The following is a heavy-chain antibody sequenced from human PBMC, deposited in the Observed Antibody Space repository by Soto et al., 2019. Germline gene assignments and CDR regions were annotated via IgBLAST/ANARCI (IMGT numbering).Heavy chain of an antibody. CDR1: GGSVSSDSSY. Sequence: SETLSLTCIVSGGSVSSDSSYWSWIRQPPGKGLEWIGYIYYTGNTDSNPSLKSRVTISVDTSKNQFSLKLRSVTAADAAVYFCARGGYCSGSSCPGYYYYYYGMDVWGLGTTATVSS. CDR3: ARGGYCSGSSCPGYYYYYYGMDV. D-gene: IGHD2-15*01. CDR2: IYYTGNT. J-gene: IGHJ6*02. V-gene: IGHV4-61*01.